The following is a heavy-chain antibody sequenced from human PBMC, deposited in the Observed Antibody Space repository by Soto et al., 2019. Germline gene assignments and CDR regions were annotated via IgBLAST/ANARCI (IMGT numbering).Heavy chain of an antibody. CDR2: ISYNGGT. J-gene: IGHJ4*02. Sequence: SEPLSLTCTVFGGSIGSGHYYWTWIWQPPGYGLEWIGHISYNGGTTYNPSLQSRAIISTDTSKHPSCLRLTSMTAADTAMSFCAREGCGGGACYSGYKLGIDYWGQGIVVTVSS. CDR1: GGSIGSGHYY. D-gene: IGHD2-15*01. V-gene: IGHV4-61*01. CDR3: AREGCGGGACYSGYKLGIDY.